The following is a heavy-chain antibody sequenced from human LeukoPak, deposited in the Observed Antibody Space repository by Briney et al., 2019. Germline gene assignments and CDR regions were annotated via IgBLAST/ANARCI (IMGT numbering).Heavy chain of an antibody. D-gene: IGHD2-2*01. Sequence: GGSLRLSCSASGFTFSIYAMHWVRQAPGKGLEYVSGISSDGGSTYYADSVKGRFTISRDQSKNTLYLQMSSLRAEDTAVYYCVKDALDDTVVAPPFFDYWGQGTLVTVSS. V-gene: IGHV3-64D*06. CDR1: GFTFSIYA. CDR3: VKDALDDTVVAPPFFDY. CDR2: ISSDGGST. J-gene: IGHJ4*02.